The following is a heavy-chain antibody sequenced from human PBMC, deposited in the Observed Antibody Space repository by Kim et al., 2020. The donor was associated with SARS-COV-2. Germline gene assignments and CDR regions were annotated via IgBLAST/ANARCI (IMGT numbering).Heavy chain of an antibody. Sequence: SETLSLTCTVSGGSISSSSYYWGWIRQPPGKGLEWIGSIYYSGSTYYNPSLKSRITISVDTSKNQFSLKLSSVTAADTAVYYCARHHSMHQLLLCAFDILGQGTMVTVSS. CDR3: ARHHSMHQLLLCAFDI. V-gene: IGHV4-39*01. J-gene: IGHJ3*02. CDR1: GGSISSSSYY. D-gene: IGHD2-2*01. CDR2: IYYSGST.